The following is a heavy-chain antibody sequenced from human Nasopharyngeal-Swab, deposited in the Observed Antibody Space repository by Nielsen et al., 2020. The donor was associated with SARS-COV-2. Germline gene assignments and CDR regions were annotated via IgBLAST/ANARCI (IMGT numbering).Heavy chain of an antibody. CDR1: GFPFGNFW. CDR3: ARDAPAHYGAFY. V-gene: IGHV3-7*01. D-gene: IGHD4-17*01. CDR2: IKGDGSAR. Sequence: GGSLRLSCVGTGFPFGNFWMNWVRQAPGKGLEWVANIKGDGSARFYVDSVRGRFMVSRDNSKNTLYLQMDSLRGEDPAVYYCARDAPAHYGAFYWGRGTLVTVSS. J-gene: IGHJ4*02.